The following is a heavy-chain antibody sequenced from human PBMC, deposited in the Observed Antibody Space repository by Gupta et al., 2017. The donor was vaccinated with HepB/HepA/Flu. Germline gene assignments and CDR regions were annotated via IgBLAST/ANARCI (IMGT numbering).Heavy chain of an antibody. CDR2: TYYRSKWYN. CDR1: GDSVSSNSVT. D-gene: IGHD3-10*02. CDR3: ARSYVWAFDY. V-gene: IGHV6-1*01. J-gene: IGHJ4*01. Sequence: QVQLQQSGPGLVKPSQTLSLTCDISGDSVSSNSVTWNWIRHSPSRGLEWLGRTYYRSKWYNDYAVSVKGRITVNPDTSKNQVSLQLNSVTPEDTAVYYCARSYVWAFDYWGHGSLVTVSS.